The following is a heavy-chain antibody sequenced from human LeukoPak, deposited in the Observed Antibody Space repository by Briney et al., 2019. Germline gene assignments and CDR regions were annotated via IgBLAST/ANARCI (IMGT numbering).Heavy chain of an antibody. CDR2: IWYDASNK. CDR3: VRDLLGLPHKYFVS. CDR1: GFSFSAYG. J-gene: IGHJ4*02. D-gene: IGHD3-16*01. Sequence: GGSLRLSCATSGFSFSAYGMHWVRQAPGKGLEWVAYIWYDASNKDYASSVKGRFTISRDSSKSTVYLQMNSLRPEDTAVYYCVRDLLGLPHKYFVSWGQGTLVTVSS. V-gene: IGHV3-30*02.